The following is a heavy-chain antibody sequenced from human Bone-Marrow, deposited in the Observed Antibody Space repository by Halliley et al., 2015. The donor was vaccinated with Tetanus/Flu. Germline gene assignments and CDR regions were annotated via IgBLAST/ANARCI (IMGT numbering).Heavy chain of an antibody. V-gene: IGHV1-69*01. CDR2: IIPIFGTA. CDR3: ARGRPSGSYRRPADAVDT. Sequence: QLVQSGAEVKKPGSSVKVSCKASGGTFSSNAISWVRQAPGRGLEWMGGIIPIFGTANYAQRFQGRVTITADEATSTVYMGLSSLAGDDAAVYYCARGRPSGSYRRPADAVDTWGQGTMVTVSS. J-gene: IGHJ3*02. D-gene: IGHD1-26*01. CDR1: GGTFSSNA.